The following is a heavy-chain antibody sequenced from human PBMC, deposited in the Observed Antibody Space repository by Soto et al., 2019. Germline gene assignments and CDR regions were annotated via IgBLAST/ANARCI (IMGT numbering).Heavy chain of an antibody. V-gene: IGHV3-66*02. J-gene: IGHJ3*01. CDR3: ARDRRYNNWHAFDV. CDR1: GFTVSSNY. CDR2: IYSGAST. Sequence: GGSLRLSCAASGFTVSSNYMSWVRQAPGKGLGWVSVIYSGASTYYADSVKGRFTISRDNSKYTLYLQMNSLRAEYTAVYSCARDRRYNNWHAFDVWGQGTMVTVSS. D-gene: IGHD1-20*01.